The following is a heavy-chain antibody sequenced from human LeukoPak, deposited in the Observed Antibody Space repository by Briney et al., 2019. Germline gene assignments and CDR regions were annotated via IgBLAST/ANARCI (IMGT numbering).Heavy chain of an antibody. CDR2: IYYSGST. CDR1: GGSISSSSYY. V-gene: IGHV4-39*07. Sequence: SETLSLTCTVSGGSISSSSYYWGWIRQPPGKGLEWIGSIYYSGSTYYNPSLKSRVTISVDTSKNQFSLKLSSVTAADTAVYYCARAPGVGAHSDYWGQGTLVTVSS. J-gene: IGHJ4*02. D-gene: IGHD1-26*01. CDR3: ARAPGVGAHSDY.